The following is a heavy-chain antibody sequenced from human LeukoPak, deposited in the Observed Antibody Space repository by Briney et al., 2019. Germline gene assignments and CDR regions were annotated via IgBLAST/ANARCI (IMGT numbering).Heavy chain of an antibody. CDR3: ARDTAGGSYYNVFDL. CDR1: GGSISHYY. D-gene: IGHD1-26*01. V-gene: IGHV4-4*07. J-gene: IGHJ4*02. Sequence: SETLSLTCTVFGGSISHYYWSWIRQSAGRGLEWIGRMYVSGNTNYNPSLKSRVTLSLETSKNQFSLRLNSVTAADTAVYYCARDTAGGSYYNVFDLWGRGTLVAVSS. CDR2: MYVSGNT.